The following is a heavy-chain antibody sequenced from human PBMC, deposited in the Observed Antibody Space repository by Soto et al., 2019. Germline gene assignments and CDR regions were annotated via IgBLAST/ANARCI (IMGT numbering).Heavy chain of an antibody. J-gene: IGHJ6*02. Sequence: QVQLVQSGAEVKKPGSSVKVSCKASGGTFSSYAISWVRQAPGQGLEWMGGIIPIFGTANYAQKFQGRVTITADKSTSTAYMELSSLRSEETAVYYCARAWARYCSSTGCRPPYYYGMDVWGQGTTVTVSS. CDR3: ARAWARYCSSTGCRPPYYYGMDV. V-gene: IGHV1-69*06. D-gene: IGHD2-2*01. CDR2: IIPIFGTA. CDR1: GGTFSSYA.